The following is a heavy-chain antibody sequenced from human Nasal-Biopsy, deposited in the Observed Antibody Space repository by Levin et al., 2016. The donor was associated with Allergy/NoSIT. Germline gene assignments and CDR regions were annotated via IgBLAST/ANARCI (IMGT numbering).Heavy chain of an antibody. CDR3: ATYLRPWNDELSPFDI. Sequence: GESLKISCAASGFTFSYYSMNWVRQAPGKGLEWVSSMSDSSHVIYYADSVKGRFTISRDNAKNSLYLQMNSLRVEDTAVYYCATYLRPWNDELSPFDIWGQGTLVTVSS. D-gene: IGHD1-1*01. J-gene: IGHJ3*02. V-gene: IGHV3-21*01. CDR1: GFTFSYYS. CDR2: MSDSSHVI.